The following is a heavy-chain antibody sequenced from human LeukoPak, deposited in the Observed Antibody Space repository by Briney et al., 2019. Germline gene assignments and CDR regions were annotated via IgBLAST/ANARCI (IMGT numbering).Heavy chain of an antibody. CDR2: ISANGGAT. CDR1: GFTFSNFA. D-gene: IGHD3-10*01. V-gene: IGHV3-23*01. J-gene: IGHJ4*02. CDR3: AKASGSPYYFDY. Sequence: GGSLPLSRAASGFTFSNFAMSWVRQAPGKGLECVSLISANGGATYYADSVKGRFTISRDNSKSTLYLQMNSLRADDTAVYYCAKASGSPYYFDYWGQGTMVTVSS.